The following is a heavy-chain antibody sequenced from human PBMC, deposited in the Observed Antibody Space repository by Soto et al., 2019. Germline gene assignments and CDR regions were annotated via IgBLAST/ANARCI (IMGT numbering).Heavy chain of an antibody. V-gene: IGHV4-30-4*01. CDR2: IYYSGST. D-gene: IGHD3-9*01. J-gene: IGHJ6*02. CDR1: GGSISSGDYY. CDR3: ARETVLRYFDWFGYYYYGMDV. Sequence: SETLSLTCTVSGGSISSGDYYWSWIRQPPGKGLEWIGYIYYSGSTYYNPSLKSRVTISVDTSKNQFSLKLSSVTAADTAVYYCARETVLRYFDWFGYYYYGMDVWGQGTTVTVSS.